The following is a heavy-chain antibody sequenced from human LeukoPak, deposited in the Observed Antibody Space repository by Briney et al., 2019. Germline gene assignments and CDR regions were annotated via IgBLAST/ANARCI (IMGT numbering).Heavy chain of an antibody. CDR1: GYTFTSYG. CDR3: ARDTKDYDYVWGSYRFSMRFDP. D-gene: IGHD3-16*02. J-gene: IGHJ5*02. CDR2: ISAYNGNT. Sequence: GASVKVSCKASGYTFTSYGISWVRQAPGQGLEWMGWISAYNGNTNYAQKLQGRVTMTTDTSTSTAYMELRSLRSDDTAVYYCARDTKDYDYVWGSYRFSMRFDPWGQGTLATVSS. V-gene: IGHV1-18*01.